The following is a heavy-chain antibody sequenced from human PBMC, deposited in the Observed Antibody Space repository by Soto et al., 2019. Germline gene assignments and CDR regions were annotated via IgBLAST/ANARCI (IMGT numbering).Heavy chain of an antibody. J-gene: IGHJ4*02. CDR2: ISGSGGDT. Sequence: PGGSLRLSCAASGFTFSSYAVSWVRQAPGKGLEWVSAISGSGGDTYYVASVKGRFTISRDNSKNALSLQMGSLRAEDTALYYCAKTSSTSITSVTRFDSWGQGTLVTVSS. D-gene: IGHD4-17*01. V-gene: IGHV3-23*01. CDR3: AKTSSTSITSVTRFDS. CDR1: GFTFSSYA.